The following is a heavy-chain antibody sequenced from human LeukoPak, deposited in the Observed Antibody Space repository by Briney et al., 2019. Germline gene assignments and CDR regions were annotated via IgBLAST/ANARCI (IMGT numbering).Heavy chain of an antibody. CDR1: GFTFTTYA. D-gene: IGHD3-3*01. Sequence: GGSLRLSCAASGFTFTTYAMSWVRQAPGKGLEWVSAISGSGGSTYYADSVKGRFTISRDNSKNTLYLQMSSLRAEDTAVYYCAKGLARHCDFWSGSSPGDYWGQGTLVTVSS. CDR3: AKGLARHCDFWSGSSPGDY. J-gene: IGHJ4*02. V-gene: IGHV3-23*01. CDR2: ISGSGGST.